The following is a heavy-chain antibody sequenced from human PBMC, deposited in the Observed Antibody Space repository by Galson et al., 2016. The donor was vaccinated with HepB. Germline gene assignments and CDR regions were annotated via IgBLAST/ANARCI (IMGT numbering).Heavy chain of an antibody. D-gene: IGHD3-9*01. CDR3: ARGARHYDVLRTHGLDV. CDR1: GDSVSSNTAA. CDR2: AYYMSRWYR. Sequence: CAISGDSVSSNTAAWNWIRQSPSRGLEWLGRAYYMSRWYRDYAESPKGRIDISPDTSKNHFSLQLNSVAPEDTSVYFCARGARHYDVLRTHGLDVWGRGTTVTVS. V-gene: IGHV6-1*01. J-gene: IGHJ6*02.